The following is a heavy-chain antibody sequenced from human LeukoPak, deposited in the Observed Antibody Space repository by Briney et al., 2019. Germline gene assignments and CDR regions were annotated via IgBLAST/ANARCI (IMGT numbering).Heavy chain of an antibody. V-gene: IGHV3-74*01. Sequence: GGSLRLSCAASGFTLSSYWMHWVRQVPGKGLVWVSRINTDGSSTSYADSVEGRFTISRDNAKNTLYLRMNSLSAEDTAVYYCARASGYCSGTSCYGVLGFDYWGQGTLVTVSS. J-gene: IGHJ4*02. CDR2: INTDGSST. CDR3: ARASGYCSGTSCYGVLGFDY. CDR1: GFTLSSYW. D-gene: IGHD2-2*01.